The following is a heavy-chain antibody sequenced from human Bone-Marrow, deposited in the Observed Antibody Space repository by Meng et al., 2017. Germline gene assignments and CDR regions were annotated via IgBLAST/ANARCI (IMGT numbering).Heavy chain of an antibody. CDR1: GYTFTSYD. V-gene: IGHV1-8*01. CDR2: MNPNSGNT. CDR3: AVSMLSDYYYYGMDV. Sequence: ASVKVSCKASGYTFTSYDINWVRQATGQGLEWMGWMNPNSGNTGYAQKFQGRVTMTRNTSISTAYMELSSLRSGDTAVYYCAVSMLSDYYYYGMDVWGQGTTVTVSS. D-gene: IGHD2-8*01. J-gene: IGHJ6*02.